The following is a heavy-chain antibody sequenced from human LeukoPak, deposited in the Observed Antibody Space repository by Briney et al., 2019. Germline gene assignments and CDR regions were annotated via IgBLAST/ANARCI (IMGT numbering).Heavy chain of an antibody. V-gene: IGHV1-18*01. CDR3: ARVYIVVVPAARRAYNWFDP. D-gene: IGHD2-2*01. CDR1: GYTFTSYG. Sequence: ASVKVSCKASGYTFTSYGIIWVRQAPGQGLEWMGWISAYNGNTNYAQKLQGRVTMTTDTSTSTAYMELRSLRSDDTAVYYCARVYIVVVPAARRAYNWFDPWGQGTLVTVSS. CDR2: ISAYNGNT. J-gene: IGHJ5*02.